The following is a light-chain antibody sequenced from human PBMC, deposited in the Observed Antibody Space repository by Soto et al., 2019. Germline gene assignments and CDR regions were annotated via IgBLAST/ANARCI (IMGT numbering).Light chain of an antibody. CDR2: GTS. CDR1: QSVRSSH. Sequence: EIVLTQSPGTLSLSPGERATLSCRASQSVRSSHLAWYQQMPGQAPRLLIYGTSTRATGIPARFSGSGSGTEFTLTISSLQSEDFAVYYCQQCKDWPLTFGGGTKVDIK. J-gene: IGKJ4*01. V-gene: IGKV3-15*01. CDR3: QQCKDWPLT.